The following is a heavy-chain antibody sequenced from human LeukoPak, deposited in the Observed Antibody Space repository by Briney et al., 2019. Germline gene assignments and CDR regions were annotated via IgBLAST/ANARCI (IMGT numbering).Heavy chain of an antibody. CDR2: INPNSGGT. V-gene: IGHV1-2*06. CDR1: GYTFTGYY. Sequence: GASVKVSCKASGYTFTGYYMHWVRQAPGQGLEWMGRINPNSGGTNYAQKFQGRVTMTRDTSISTAYMELSRLRSEDTAVYYCARTCGCSSTSCLGWFDPWGQGTLVTVSS. J-gene: IGHJ5*02. CDR3: ARTCGCSSTSCLGWFDP. D-gene: IGHD2-2*01.